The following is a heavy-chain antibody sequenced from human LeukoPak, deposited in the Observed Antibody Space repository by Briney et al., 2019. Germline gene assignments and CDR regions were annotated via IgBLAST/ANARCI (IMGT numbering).Heavy chain of an antibody. J-gene: IGHJ4*02. D-gene: IGHD3-9*01. CDR2: IYYSGST. CDR1: GGSISSYY. Sequence: PSETLSLTCTVSGGSISSYYWSWIRQPPGKGLEWIGYIYYSGSTNYNPSLKSRVTISVDTSKNQFSLKLSSVTAADTAVYYCARVAAYYDILTGPFDYWGQGTLVTVSS. CDR3: ARVAAYYDILTGPFDY. V-gene: IGHV4-59*08.